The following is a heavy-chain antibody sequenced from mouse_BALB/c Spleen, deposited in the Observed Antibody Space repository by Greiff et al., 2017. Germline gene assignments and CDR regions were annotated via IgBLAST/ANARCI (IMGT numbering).Heavy chain of an antibody. D-gene: IGHD1-1*01. CDR2: ISNSGNT. Sequence: EVQRVESGPSLVKPSQTLSLTCSVTGDSITSGYWNWIRKFPGNKVEYMGYISNSGNTYYNPSLKSRISITRDTSKNQYYLQLNSVTTEDTATYYCAREDYGAMDYWGQGTSVTVSS. J-gene: IGHJ4*01. V-gene: IGHV3-8*02. CDR1: GDSITSGY. CDR3: AREDYGAMDY.